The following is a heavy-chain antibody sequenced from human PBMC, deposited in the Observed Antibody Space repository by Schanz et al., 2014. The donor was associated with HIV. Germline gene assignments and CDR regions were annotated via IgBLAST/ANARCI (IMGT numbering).Heavy chain of an antibody. CDR3: ARGSCSGGTCYSGDH. D-gene: IGHD2-15*01. CDR1: GYTFTNYA. V-gene: IGHV1-18*01. J-gene: IGHJ4*02. Sequence: QVQVVQSGADVKKPGASVTVSCKASGYTFTNYAINWVRQAPGQGLEWMGWISNYIGNTDYAQNLQGRVTMTADTFTNIAYMELRSLTSDDTAVYYCARGSCSGGTCYSGDHWGQGTLVTVSA. CDR2: ISNYIGNT.